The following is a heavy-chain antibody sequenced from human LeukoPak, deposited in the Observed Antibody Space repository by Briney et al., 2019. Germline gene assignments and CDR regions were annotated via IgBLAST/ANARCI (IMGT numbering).Heavy chain of an antibody. CDR3: ARDIGYYGMDV. Sequence: QPGGSLRLSCAASGFTVSANYMTWVRPAPGKGLEWVSIIYSGGSTYYADSVKGRFTISRDNSKNTLYLQMNSLRAEDTAVYYCARDIGYYGMDVWGQGTTVTVSS. CDR1: GFTVSANY. J-gene: IGHJ6*02. CDR2: IYSGGST. D-gene: IGHD2-15*01. V-gene: IGHV3-53*01.